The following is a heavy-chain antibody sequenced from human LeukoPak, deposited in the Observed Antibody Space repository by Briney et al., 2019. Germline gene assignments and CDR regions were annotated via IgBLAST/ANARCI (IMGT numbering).Heavy chain of an antibody. D-gene: IGHD6-13*01. CDR1: GYSISSGYY. V-gene: IGHV4-38-2*02. Sequence: SETLSLTCTVSGYSISSGYYWGWIRQPPGKGLEWIGSIYHSGSTYYNPSLKSRVTISVDTSKNQFYLKLSSVTAADTAVYYCARLGYSSSWYVQEYYYYGMDVWGQGTTVTVSS. J-gene: IGHJ6*02. CDR3: ARLGYSSSWYVQEYYYYGMDV. CDR2: IYHSGST.